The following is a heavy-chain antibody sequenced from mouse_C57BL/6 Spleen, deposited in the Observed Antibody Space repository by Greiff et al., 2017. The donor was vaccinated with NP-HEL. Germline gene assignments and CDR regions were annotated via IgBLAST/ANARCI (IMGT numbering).Heavy chain of an antibody. V-gene: IGHV2-2*01. CDR3: ASWVPVCYAMGY. CDR2: IWSGGST. D-gene: IGHD4-1*01. J-gene: IGHJ4*01. Sequence: VKLQESGPGLVQPSQSLSITCTVSGFSFTSYGVHWVRQSPGKGLEWLGVIWSGGSTDYNAAFISRLVISKDNAKSQVFFKMNSLQADDTAIYYCASWVPVCYAMGYWGQGTSVTVSS. CDR1: GFSFTSYG.